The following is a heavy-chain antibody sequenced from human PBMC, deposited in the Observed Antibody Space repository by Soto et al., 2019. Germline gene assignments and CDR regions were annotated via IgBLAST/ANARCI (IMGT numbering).Heavy chain of an antibody. V-gene: IGHV5-51*01. D-gene: IGHD6-19*01. CDR1: GYSFTSYW. Sequence: GESLKISCKGSGYSFTSYWIGWVRQMPGKGLEWMGLIYPGDSDTRYSPSFQGQVTISADKSISTAYLQWSSLKASDTAMYYCARHPNRYSSGWKEGYYYYGMDVWGQGTTVTVSS. CDR2: IYPGDSDT. J-gene: IGHJ6*02. CDR3: ARHPNRYSSGWKEGYYYYGMDV.